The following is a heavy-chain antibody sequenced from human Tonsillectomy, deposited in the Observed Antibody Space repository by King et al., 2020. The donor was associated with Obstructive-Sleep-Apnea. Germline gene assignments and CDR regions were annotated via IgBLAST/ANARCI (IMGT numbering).Heavy chain of an antibody. CDR2: IYYSGRT. CDR3: ARRLNYYDSSGYYQRYYFDY. V-gene: IGHV4-59*08. Sequence: QVQLQESGPGLVKPSETLSLTCTVSGGSISSYYWSWIRQPPGKGLEWIGYIYYSGRTNYNPSLKSRVTISVDTSKNQFSLKLSSVTAADTAVYYCARRLNYYDSSGYYQRYYFDYWGQGTLVTVSS. D-gene: IGHD3-22*01. CDR1: GGSISSYY. J-gene: IGHJ4*02.